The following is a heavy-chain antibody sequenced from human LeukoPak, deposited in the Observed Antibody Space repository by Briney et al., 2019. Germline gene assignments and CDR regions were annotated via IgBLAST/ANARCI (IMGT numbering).Heavy chain of an antibody. D-gene: IGHD2-21*02. CDR2: ISGSGGST. CDR3: AKLGGDGDYVDY. V-gene: IGHV3-23*01. Sequence: PGRSLRLSCAASGFTFSSYAMSWVRQAPGKGLEWVSAISGSGGSTYYADSVKGRFTISRDNSKNTLYLQMNSLRAEDTAVYYCAKLGGDGDYVDYWGQGTLVTVSS. J-gene: IGHJ4*02. CDR1: GFTFSSYA.